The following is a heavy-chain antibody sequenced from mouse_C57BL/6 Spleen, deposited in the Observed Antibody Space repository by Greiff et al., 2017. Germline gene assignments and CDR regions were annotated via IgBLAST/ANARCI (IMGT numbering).Heavy chain of an antibody. CDR3: ARTGYDGYIWFAY. V-gene: IGHV1-9*01. D-gene: IGHD2-3*01. CDR2: ILPGSGST. CDR1: GYTFTGYW. Sequence: QVQLQQSGAELMKPGASVKLSCKATGYTFTGYWIEWVKQRPGHGLEWIGEILPGSGSTNYNEKFKGKATLTADTSSNTAYMQLSSLTTEDSAIDYCARTGYDGYIWFAYWGQGTLVTVSA. J-gene: IGHJ3*01.